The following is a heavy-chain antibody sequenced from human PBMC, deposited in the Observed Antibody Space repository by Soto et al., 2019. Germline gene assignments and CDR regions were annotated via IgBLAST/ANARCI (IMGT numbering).Heavy chain of an antibody. D-gene: IGHD1-1*01. V-gene: IGHV4-39*01. J-gene: IGHJ6*02. CDR3: ARHRTTGTMIYYYNYGMDV. Sequence: SETLSLTCTVSGGSISRSSYYWGWILQPPGKGLEWIGSIYYSGSTYYNPSLKSRVTISVDTSKNQFSLKLSSVTAADTAVYYCARHRTTGTMIYYYNYGMDVWGQGTTVT. CDR2: IYYSGST. CDR1: GGSISRSSYY.